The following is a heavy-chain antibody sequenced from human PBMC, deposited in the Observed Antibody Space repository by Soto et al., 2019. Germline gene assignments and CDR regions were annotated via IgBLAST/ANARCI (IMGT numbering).Heavy chain of an antibody. Sequence: PSETLSLTCNVSGGAITGYYWNWIRQPPGKGLEWIGYVYFSGSTKYNPSLTSRVTISVDMSKKQFSLRLTSMTSADTAVYYCSRERGAVASIADVFDIWGQGTMVTVSS. D-gene: IGHD6-6*01. J-gene: IGHJ3*02. V-gene: IGHV4-59*01. CDR3: SRERGAVASIADVFDI. CDR2: VYFSGST. CDR1: GGAITGYY.